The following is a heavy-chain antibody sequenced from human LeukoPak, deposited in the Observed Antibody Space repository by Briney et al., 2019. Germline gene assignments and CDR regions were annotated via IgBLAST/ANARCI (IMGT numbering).Heavy chain of an antibody. J-gene: IGHJ4*02. CDR1: GFTFSNYA. D-gene: IGHD1-26*01. CDR3: VLVGATARAFN. CDR2: VSYDGSNK. V-gene: IGHV3-30*04. Sequence: GRSLRLSCAASGFTFSNYAMHWVRQAPGKGLEWVAVVSYDGSNKFYADSVKGRFTISRDNSKNTLYLQMNSLRAEDTAVYYCVLVGATARAFNWGQGTLVTVSS.